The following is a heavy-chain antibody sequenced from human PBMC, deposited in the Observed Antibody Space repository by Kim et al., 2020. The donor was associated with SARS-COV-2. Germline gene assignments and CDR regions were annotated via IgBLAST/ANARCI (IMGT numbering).Heavy chain of an antibody. J-gene: IGHJ4*02. CDR1: GYTFTTYY. Sequence: ASVKVSCQASGYTFTTYYIHWVRQAPGQGLECVGIVNTDGGSTSYAQKFQGRVTMTRDRSTSTVYMDMSRLTSEDTAVYYWARSKYYGSGRWPAYWGQGTRVTVSS. V-gene: IGHV1-46*01. CDR2: VNTDGGST. D-gene: IGHD3-10*01. CDR3: ARSKYYGSGRWPAY.